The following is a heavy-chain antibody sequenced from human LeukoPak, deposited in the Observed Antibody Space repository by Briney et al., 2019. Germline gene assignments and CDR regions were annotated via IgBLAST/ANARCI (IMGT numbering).Heavy chain of an antibody. D-gene: IGHD3-16*01. Sequence: GRSLRLSCAASGFTFSSYAMHWVRQAPGKGLEWVAVISYDGSNKYYADSVKGRFTISRDNSKNTLYLQMNSLRAEDTAVYYCAKDRFNLPSVWGQGTLVTVSS. CDR2: ISYDGSNK. V-gene: IGHV3-30-3*01. CDR3: AKDRFNLPSV. J-gene: IGHJ4*02. CDR1: GFTFSSYA.